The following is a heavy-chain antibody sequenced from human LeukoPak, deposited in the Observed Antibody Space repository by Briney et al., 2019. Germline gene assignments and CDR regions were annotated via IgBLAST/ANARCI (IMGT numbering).Heavy chain of an antibody. CDR1: GGSITSSSYY. J-gene: IGHJ4*02. CDR3: ARLNSSGYPYYFDY. V-gene: IGHV4-39*02. D-gene: IGHD3-22*01. CDR2: IYKSGGT. Sequence: SETLSLTCTVSGGSITSSSYYWGWLRQPPGKGLEWLGSIYKSGGTYYNPSLKSRVTISIDTSYNHFSLKLSSVTASDTAVYYCARLNSSGYPYYFDYWGQGTLVTVSS.